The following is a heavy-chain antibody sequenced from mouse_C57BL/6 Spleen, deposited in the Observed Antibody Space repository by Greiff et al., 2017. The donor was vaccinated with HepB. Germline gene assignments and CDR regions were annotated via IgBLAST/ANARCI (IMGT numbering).Heavy chain of an antibody. CDR1: GYTFTDYY. Sequence: VQLQQSGPELVKPGASVKISCKASGYTFTDYYMNWVKQSHGKSLEWIGDINPNNGGTSYNQKFKGKATLTVDKSSSTAYIELRSLTSEDSAVYYCARRANWYYFDYWGQGTTLTVSS. J-gene: IGHJ2*01. CDR3: ARRANWYYFDY. D-gene: IGHD4-1*01. CDR2: INPNNGGT. V-gene: IGHV1-26*01.